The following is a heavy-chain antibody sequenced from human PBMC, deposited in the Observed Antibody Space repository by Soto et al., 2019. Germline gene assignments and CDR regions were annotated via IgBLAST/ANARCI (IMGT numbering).Heavy chain of an antibody. CDR1: GFTFSIYS. D-gene: IGHD3-16*01. V-gene: IGHV3-30-3*01. J-gene: IGHJ4*02. CDR3: ARGLITFGGVNY. Sequence: QVQLVESGGDVVQPGGSLRLSCATAGFTFSIYSMHWVRQSPGKGLEWVEVISSEGNKEHYADSVKGRFTISRDNSQNTLFLQMSSLGPEDTAVYYCARGLITFGGVNYWGQGTHVSVSS. CDR2: ISSEGNKE.